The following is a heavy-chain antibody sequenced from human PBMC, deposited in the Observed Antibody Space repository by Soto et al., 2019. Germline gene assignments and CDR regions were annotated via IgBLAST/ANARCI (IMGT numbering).Heavy chain of an antibody. CDR2: IKGDGTNT. J-gene: IGHJ4*02. CDR1: GFTFSSYC. Sequence: HPGGSLRLSCAASGFTFSSYCMHWVRQVPGKGLVWVSRIKGDGTNTGYADSVKGRFTISRDNVKNTLYLQMNSLRAEDTAVYYCARGLSGYYGFDYWGQGTLVTVSS. D-gene: IGHD5-12*01. CDR3: ARGLSGYYGFDY. V-gene: IGHV3-74*01.